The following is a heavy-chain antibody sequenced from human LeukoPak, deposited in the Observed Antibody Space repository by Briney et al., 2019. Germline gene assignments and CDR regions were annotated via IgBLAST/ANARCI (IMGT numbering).Heavy chain of an antibody. D-gene: IGHD6-19*01. V-gene: IGHV3-64*03. CDR2: ISSNGGST. CDR1: GFTFSSYA. CDR3: VKVPSAQDYSSGWYEY. J-gene: IGHJ4*02. Sequence: TGGSLRLSCSASGFTFSSYAMHWVRQAPGKGLEYVSAISSNGGSTYYADSVKGRFTISRDNPKNTLYLQMSSLRAEDTAVYYCVKVPSAQDYSSGWYEYWGQGTLVTVSS.